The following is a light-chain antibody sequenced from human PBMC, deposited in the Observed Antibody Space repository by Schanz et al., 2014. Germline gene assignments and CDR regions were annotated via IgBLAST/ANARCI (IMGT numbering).Light chain of an antibody. J-gene: IGLJ3*02. CDR3: CSYAGSSTWV. CDR1: SSDVGGYNY. V-gene: IGLV2-23*02. CDR2: DVS. Sequence: QSALTQPPSASGSPGQSVTISCTGTSSDVGGYNYVSWYQQHPGKAPKLMIYDVSNRPSGVSNRFSGSKSANTASLTISGLQAEDEADYYCCSYAGSSTWVFGGGTKLTVL.